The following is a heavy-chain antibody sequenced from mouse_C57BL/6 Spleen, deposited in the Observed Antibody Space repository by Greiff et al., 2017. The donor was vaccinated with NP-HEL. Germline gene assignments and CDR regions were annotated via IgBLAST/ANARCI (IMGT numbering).Heavy chain of an antibody. Sequence: QVQLQQSGPELVKPGASVKISCKASGYSFTSYYIHWVKQRPGQGLEWIGWIYPGSGNTKYNEKFKGKATLTADTSSSTAYMQLSSLTSEDSAVYYCARGGYSNYAYWYFDVWGTGTTVTVSS. CDR1: GYSFTSYY. D-gene: IGHD2-5*01. CDR3: ARGGYSNYAYWYFDV. CDR2: IYPGSGNT. J-gene: IGHJ1*03. V-gene: IGHV1-66*01.